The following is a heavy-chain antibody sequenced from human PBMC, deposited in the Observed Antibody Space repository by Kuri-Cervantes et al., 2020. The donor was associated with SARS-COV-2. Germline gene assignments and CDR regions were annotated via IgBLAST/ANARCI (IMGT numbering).Heavy chain of an antibody. V-gene: IGHV3-64D*06. CDR3: VKDLGGGWYRGDAFDI. CDR2: ISSNGGST. CDR1: GFTFSSYG. Sequence: GESLKISCAASGFTFSSYGMHWVRQAPGKGLEYVSAISSNGGSTYYADSVKGRFTISRDNSKNTLYLQMSSLRAEDTAVYYCVKDLGGGWYRGDAFDIWGQGTMVTVSS. J-gene: IGHJ3*02. D-gene: IGHD6-19*01.